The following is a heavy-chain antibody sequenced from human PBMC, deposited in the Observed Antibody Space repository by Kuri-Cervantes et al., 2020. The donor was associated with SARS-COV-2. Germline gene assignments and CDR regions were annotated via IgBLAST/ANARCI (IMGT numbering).Heavy chain of an antibody. Sequence: LSLTCAASGFTFSSYGMHWVRQAPGKGLEWVAVISYDGSNKYYADSVKCRFTISRDNSKNTLYLQMNSLRAEDTAVYYCATEHLWAGTSFGFDYWGQGTLVTVSS. CDR1: GFTFSSYG. J-gene: IGHJ4*02. CDR2: ISYDGSNK. CDR3: ATEHLWAGTSFGFDY. D-gene: IGHD6-19*01. V-gene: IGHV3-30*03.